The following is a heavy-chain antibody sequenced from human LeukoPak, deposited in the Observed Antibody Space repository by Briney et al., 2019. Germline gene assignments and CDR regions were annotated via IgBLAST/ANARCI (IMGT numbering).Heavy chain of an antibody. CDR3: ARDGDSSGYYVNFDY. V-gene: IGHV3-74*01. Sequence: GGSLRLSCAASGFTFSSYWMHWVRQSPGKGLVWVSRINSEGSSTSYADSVKGRVTISRDNAKNTLYLQMNSLRAEDTAVYYCARDGDSSGYYVNFDYWGQGTLVTVSS. CDR2: INSEGSST. CDR1: GFTFSSYW. D-gene: IGHD3-22*01. J-gene: IGHJ4*02.